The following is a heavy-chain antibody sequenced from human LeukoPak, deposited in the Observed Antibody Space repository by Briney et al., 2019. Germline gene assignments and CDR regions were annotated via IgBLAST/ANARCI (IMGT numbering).Heavy chain of an antibody. CDR1: GFTFSGYP. V-gene: IGHV3-30-3*01. CDR2: ISYDGSNK. Sequence: GGSLRLSCAASGFTFSGYPIHWVRQAPGKGLEWVAVISYDGSNKYYADSVKGRFTISRDDVKNMLYLQVNSLRVEDTGLYYCSTVEHFWGQGTLVTVSS. CDR3: STVEHF. J-gene: IGHJ4*02. D-gene: IGHD1-1*01.